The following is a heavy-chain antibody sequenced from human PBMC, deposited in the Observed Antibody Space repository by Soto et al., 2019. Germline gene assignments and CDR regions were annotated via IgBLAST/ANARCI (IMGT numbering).Heavy chain of an antibody. CDR1: GFSLSTSGVG. D-gene: IGHD1-1*01. Sequence: QITLKESGPTLVKPTQTLTLTCTFSGFSLSTSGVGVGWIRQPPGKALEWLALIYWDDDKRYSPSLKSRPTSTNATHKSQVVLTIPHMDPVDTATYYCAHNPAFTGTSSYNWFDPWGQGTLVTVSS. CDR2: IYWDDDK. J-gene: IGHJ5*02. V-gene: IGHV2-5*02. CDR3: AHNPAFTGTSSYNWFDP.